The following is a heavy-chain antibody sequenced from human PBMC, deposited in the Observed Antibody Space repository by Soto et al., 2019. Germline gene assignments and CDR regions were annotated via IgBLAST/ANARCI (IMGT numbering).Heavy chain of an antibody. V-gene: IGHV1-2*04. CDR2: INPNSGGT. Sequence: ASVKVSCKASGYTFTSYGISWVRQAPGQGLEWMGWINPNSGGTNYAQKFQGWVTMTRDTSISTAYMELSRLRSDDTAVYYCARARYDFWSGSTQYYYYYGMDVWGQGTTVTVSS. J-gene: IGHJ6*02. CDR3: ARARYDFWSGSTQYYYYYGMDV. CDR1: GYTFTSYG. D-gene: IGHD3-3*01.